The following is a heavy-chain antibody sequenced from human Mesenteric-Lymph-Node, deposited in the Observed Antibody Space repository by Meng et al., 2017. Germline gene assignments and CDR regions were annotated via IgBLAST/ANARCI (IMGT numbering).Heavy chain of an antibody. CDR3: ARDLGWELAEAFDI. J-gene: IGHJ3*02. Sequence: ASVKVSCKASGYTFTSYGISWVRQAPGQGLEWMGWISADNGKTNYAQKFQDRVTMTTDTSTSTAYMELRSLRSDDTAVYYCARDLGWELAEAFDIWGQGTMVTVSS. CDR1: GYTFTSYG. D-gene: IGHD1-26*01. CDR2: ISADNGKT. V-gene: IGHV1-18*01.